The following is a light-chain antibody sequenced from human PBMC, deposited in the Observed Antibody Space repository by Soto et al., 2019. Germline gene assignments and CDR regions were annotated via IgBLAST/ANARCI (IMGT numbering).Light chain of an antibody. V-gene: IGKV3D-7*01. CDR1: QSVSSSF. J-gene: IGKJ1*01. Sequence: PGERVTLSCRASQSVSSSFLTWYHQKPGQAPRLLIYGASTRATGIPARFSGSGSGTDFTLTISSLQPEDVAVHCCQQYNNWPSWTFGQGT. CDR2: GAS. CDR3: QQYNNWPSWT.